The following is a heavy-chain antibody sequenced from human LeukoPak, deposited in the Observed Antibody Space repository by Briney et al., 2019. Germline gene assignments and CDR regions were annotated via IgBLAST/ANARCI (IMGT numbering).Heavy chain of an antibody. Sequence: GGSLRLSCTTSGFTFSAYDMVWIRQAPGRGLEWVSSISSGNTYVYYADSVQGRFTISRDNANNSLSLQMNSLRAEDTAVYYCASRPRPYYYDSNGYFPLNFWGQGTLVAVSS. CDR1: GFTFSAYD. CDR2: ISSGNTYV. CDR3: ASRPRPYYYDSNGYFPLNF. J-gene: IGHJ4*02. D-gene: IGHD3-22*01. V-gene: IGHV3-21*06.